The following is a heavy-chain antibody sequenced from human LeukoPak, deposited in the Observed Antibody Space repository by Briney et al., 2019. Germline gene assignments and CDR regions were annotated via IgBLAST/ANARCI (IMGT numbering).Heavy chain of an antibody. CDR2: INPNSGGT. D-gene: IGHD2-2*01. CDR3: ARDFFLGYCSSTSCNPGDY. CDR1: GYTFTGYY. V-gene: IGHV1-2*02. J-gene: IGHJ4*02. Sequence: GASVNVSCKASGYTFTGYYMHWVRQAPGQGLEWMGWINPNSGGTNYAQKFQGRVTMTRDATISTAYMELSRLRSDDTAVYYCARDFFLGYCSSTSCNPGDYWGQGTLVTVSS.